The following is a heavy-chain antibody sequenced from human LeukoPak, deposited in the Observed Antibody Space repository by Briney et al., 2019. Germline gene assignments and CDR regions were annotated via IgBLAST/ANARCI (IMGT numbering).Heavy chain of an antibody. J-gene: IGHJ4*02. CDR3: ARADCSSTSCYELDY. D-gene: IGHD2-2*01. Sequence: GGSLRLSCAGSGFTFSDYYMSWIRQAPGKGLEWVSYISSSDSTIYYTDSVKGRFTISRDNAKNSLYLQMNSLRADDTAVYYCARADCSSTSCYELDYWGQGTLVTVSS. V-gene: IGHV3-11*04. CDR1: GFTFSDYY. CDR2: ISSSDSTI.